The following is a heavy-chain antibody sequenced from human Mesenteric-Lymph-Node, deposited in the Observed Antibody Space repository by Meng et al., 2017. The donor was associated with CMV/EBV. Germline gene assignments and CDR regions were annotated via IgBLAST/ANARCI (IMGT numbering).Heavy chain of an antibody. V-gene: IGHV4-34*01. Sequence: SISCYDWRWLRQPPGKWLGWIGDINRGGNTNYSPSLGSRVTMSVNTSMHQFSLILNSMTAADTAVYFCARGRGLGGGWLQGRYFDSWGQGTLVTVSS. CDR1: SISCYD. CDR3: ARGRGLGGGWLQGRYFDS. J-gene: IGHJ4*02. CDR2: INRGGNT. D-gene: IGHD6-19*01.